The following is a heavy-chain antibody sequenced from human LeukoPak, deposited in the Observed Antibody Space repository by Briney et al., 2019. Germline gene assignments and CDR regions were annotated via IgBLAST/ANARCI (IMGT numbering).Heavy chain of an antibody. CDR3: ARAPPDYGGYTNDY. D-gene: IGHD4-23*01. CDR1: GFTFSSYA. CDR2: ISGSSNRI. J-gene: IGHJ4*02. V-gene: IGHV3-48*01. Sequence: GGSLRLSCAASGFTFSSYAMTWVRQAPGKGLKWVSYISGSSNRIFYADSVKGRFTISRDNAENSLYLQMNSLRAEDTAVYYCARAPPDYGGYTNDYWGQGTLVTVSS.